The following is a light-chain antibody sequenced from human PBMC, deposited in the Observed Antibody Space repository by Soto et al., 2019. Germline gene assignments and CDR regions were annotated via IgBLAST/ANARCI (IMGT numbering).Light chain of an antibody. V-gene: IGLV2-14*03. J-gene: IGLJ2*01. CDR2: DVR. CDR3: RSYSSSDTLG. Sequence: QSALTQPASVSGSPGQSITISCTGTSSDVGGHNFVSWYQQHPGRAPKLMIYDVRNRPSGVSNRFSGSKSANTASLVISGLQAEDEADYYCRSYSSSDTLGLGGGTKLTVL. CDR1: SSDVGGHNF.